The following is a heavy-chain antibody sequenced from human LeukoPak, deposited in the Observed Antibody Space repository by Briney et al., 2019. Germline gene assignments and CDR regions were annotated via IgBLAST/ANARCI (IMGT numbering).Heavy chain of an antibody. CDR3: AKDDYGDHRAFDY. V-gene: IGHV3-30*18. Sequence: GGSLRLSCAASGFTFSSYGMHWVRQAPGKGLEWVAVISYDGSNKYYADSVKGRFTISRDNSKNTLYLQMNSLRAEDTAVYYCAKDDYGDHRAFDYWGQGTLVTVSS. J-gene: IGHJ4*02. CDR1: GFTFSSYG. D-gene: IGHD4-17*01. CDR2: ISYDGSNK.